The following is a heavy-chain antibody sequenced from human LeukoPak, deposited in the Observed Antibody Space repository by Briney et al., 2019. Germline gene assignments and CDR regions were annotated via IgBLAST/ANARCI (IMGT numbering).Heavy chain of an antibody. D-gene: IGHD3-10*01. CDR3: ARGGGSRAFDI. CDR2: IYTSGGT. J-gene: IGHJ3*02. CDR1: GGSISSGSYY. V-gene: IGHV4-61*02. Sequence: SETLSLTCTVSGGSISSGSYYWSWIRQPAGKGLEWIGRIYTSGGTNYNPSLKSRVTISVDTSKNQFSLKLSSVTAADTAVYYCARGGGSRAFDIWGQGTMVTVSS.